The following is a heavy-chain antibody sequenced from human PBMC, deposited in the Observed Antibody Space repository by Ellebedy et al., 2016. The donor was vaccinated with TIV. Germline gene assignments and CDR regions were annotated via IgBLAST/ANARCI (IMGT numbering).Heavy chain of an antibody. V-gene: IGHV7-4-1*02. CDR2: INTNSCNP. CDR3: ARTGIWGNAFDI. CDR1: GYTFTNYG. Sequence: AASVKVSCKASGYTFTNYGISWARQAPGQGLAWMGWINTNSCNPTYAQAFTGRIVFSLDTSVSTAYLQISSLRAEDSAVYYCARTGIWGNAFDIWGQGTMVTVSS. J-gene: IGHJ3*02. D-gene: IGHD7-27*01.